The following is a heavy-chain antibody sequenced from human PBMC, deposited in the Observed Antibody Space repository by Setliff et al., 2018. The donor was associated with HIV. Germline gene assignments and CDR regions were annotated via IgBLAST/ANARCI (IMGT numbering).Heavy chain of an antibody. D-gene: IGHD3-10*01. CDR2: LIPVLGEP. J-gene: IGHJ4*02. CDR3: ARGVLYGLSEY. V-gene: IGHV1-69*11. CDR1: GGTFGSYS. Sequence: SVKVSCKASGGTFGSYSINWIRQAPGQGLEWVGSLIPVLGEPHYAPRFQGRVTITADDSTNTAYLELSNLRFDDTATYYCARGVLYGLSEYWGTGSLVTVSS.